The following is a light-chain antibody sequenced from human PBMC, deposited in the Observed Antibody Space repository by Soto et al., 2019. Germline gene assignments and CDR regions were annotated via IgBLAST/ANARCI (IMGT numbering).Light chain of an antibody. J-gene: IGLJ1*01. V-gene: IGLV2-14*01. CDR2: EVS. Sequence: QSALTQPPSASGSPGQSVTISCTGTSSDVGGSNFVSWYQQYPGKVPKVVIYEVSNRPSGVSNRFSGSKSGNTASLTISGLQAEDEADYYCSSYTSSSNYVFGTGTKVTVL. CDR1: SSDVGGSNF. CDR3: SSYTSSSNYV.